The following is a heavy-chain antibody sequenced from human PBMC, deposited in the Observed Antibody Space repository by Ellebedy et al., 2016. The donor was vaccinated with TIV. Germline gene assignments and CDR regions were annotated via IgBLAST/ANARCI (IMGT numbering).Heavy chain of an antibody. J-gene: IGHJ6*02. V-gene: IGHV4-30-4*01. CDR3: ARRMGRGVKGKFPLDV. Sequence: MPSETLSLTCTVSGGSISSGDYYWSWIRQPPGKGLEWIGYIYYSGSTYYNPSLKSRVTISVDTSKNQFSLKLSSVTAADTAVYYCARRMGRGVKGKFPLDVWGQGTTVIVSS. D-gene: IGHD3-10*01. CDR2: IYYSGST. CDR1: GGSISSGDYY.